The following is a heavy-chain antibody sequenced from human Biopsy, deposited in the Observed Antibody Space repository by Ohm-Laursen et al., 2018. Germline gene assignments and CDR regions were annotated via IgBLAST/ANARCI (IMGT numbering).Heavy chain of an antibody. D-gene: IGHD1-26*01. J-gene: IGHJ4*02. V-gene: IGHV4-59*01. Sequence: TLSLTCTVSGGSIYNFFWSWIRQPPGKGLERIGYIYYSGSTNYNPSLKSRVTISVDMPKDQFSLELSSVTAADTAVYYCARVGAGAPSIDYFDYWGQGALVTVSS. CDR2: IYYSGST. CDR3: ARVGAGAPSIDYFDY. CDR1: GGSIYNFF.